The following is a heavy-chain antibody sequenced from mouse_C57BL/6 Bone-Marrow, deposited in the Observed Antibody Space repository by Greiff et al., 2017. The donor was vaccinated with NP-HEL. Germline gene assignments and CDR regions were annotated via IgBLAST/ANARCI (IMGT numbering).Heavy chain of an antibody. CDR2: IYPRSGNT. CDR3: ARGLPAWFAY. Sequence: VQLQQSGAELARPGASVKLSCKASGYTFTSYGISWVKQRTGQGLEWIGEIYPRSGNTYYNEKFKGKATLTADKSSSTAYMELRSLTSEDSAVYFCARGLPAWFAYWGQGTLVTVSA. CDR1: GYTFTSYG. J-gene: IGHJ3*01. V-gene: IGHV1-81*01. D-gene: IGHD2-2*01.